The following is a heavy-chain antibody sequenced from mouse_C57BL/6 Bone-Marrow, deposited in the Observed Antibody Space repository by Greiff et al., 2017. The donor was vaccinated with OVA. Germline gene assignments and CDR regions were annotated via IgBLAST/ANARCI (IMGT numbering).Heavy chain of an antibody. CDR1: GFTFSSYA. CDR3: AEDGYYGWYFDV. J-gene: IGHJ1*03. D-gene: IGHD2-3*01. Sequence: EVKLMESGGGLVKPGGSLKLSCAASGFTFSSYAMSWVRQTPEKRLEWVATISDGGSYTYYPDNVKGRFTISRDNAKNNLYLQMSHLKSEDTAMYYCAEDGYYGWYFDVWGTGTTVTVSS. V-gene: IGHV5-4*03. CDR2: ISDGGSYT.